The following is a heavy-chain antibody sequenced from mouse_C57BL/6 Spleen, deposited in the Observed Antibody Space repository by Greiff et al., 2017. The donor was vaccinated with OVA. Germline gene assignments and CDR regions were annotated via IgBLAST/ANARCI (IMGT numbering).Heavy chain of an antibody. D-gene: IGHD2-5*01. CDR1: GYAFSSYW. CDR2: IYPGDGDT. Sequence: VQLQQSGAELVKPGASVQISCKASGYAFSSYWMNWVKHRPGKVLALIGQIYPGDGDTNYNGKLKGKATLTADKSSSTAYMQLSSLTSEDSAVYFCARRDYYSNRSFDYWGQGTTLTVSS. CDR3: ARRDYYSNRSFDY. V-gene: IGHV1-80*01. J-gene: IGHJ2*01.